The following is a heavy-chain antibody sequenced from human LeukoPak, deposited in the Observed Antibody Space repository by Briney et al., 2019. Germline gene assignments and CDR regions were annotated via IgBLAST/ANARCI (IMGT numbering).Heavy chain of an antibody. CDR3: ATGGIVVVPAAIPPVDY. CDR2: IFYDGSIQ. CDR1: GFTFSNYA. D-gene: IGHD2-2*01. Sequence: GGSLRLSCAASGFTFSNYAMHWVRQAPGKGLEWVAVIFYDGSIQYYADSVRGRFTISRDNSKNTLYLQMNSLRAEDTAVYYCATGGIVVVPAAIPPVDYWGQGTLVTVSS. V-gene: IGHV3-30*04. J-gene: IGHJ4*02.